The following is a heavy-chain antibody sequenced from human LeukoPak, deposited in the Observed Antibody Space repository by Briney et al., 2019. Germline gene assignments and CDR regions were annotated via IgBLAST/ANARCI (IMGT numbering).Heavy chain of an antibody. CDR1: GYTFTSNY. D-gene: IGHD2-2*01. Sequence: AASVKVSCKESGYTFTSNYMRWVRQAPGQGLEWMGVINPTGDSATYAQKFQGRVTMTRDMSTSTVYMELSSLRSEDTAVYYCARDYALGGGYQPAYYFDYWGQGTLVTVSS. J-gene: IGHJ4*02. V-gene: IGHV1-46*01. CDR3: ARDYALGGGYQPAYYFDY. CDR2: INPTGDSA.